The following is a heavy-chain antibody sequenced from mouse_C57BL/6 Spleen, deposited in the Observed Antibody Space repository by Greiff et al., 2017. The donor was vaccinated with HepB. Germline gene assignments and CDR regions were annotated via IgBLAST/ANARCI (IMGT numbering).Heavy chain of an antibody. CDR1: GFTFSNYW. CDR2: IRLKSDNYAT. Sequence: DVMLVESGGGLVQPGGSMKLSCVASGFTFSNYWMNWVRQSPEKGLEWVAQIRLKSDNYATHYAESVKGRFTISRDDSKSSVYLQMNNLRAEGTGIYYCTSSYYYAMDYWGQGTSVTVSS. CDR3: TSSYYYAMDY. J-gene: IGHJ4*01. V-gene: IGHV6-3*01. D-gene: IGHD1-1*01.